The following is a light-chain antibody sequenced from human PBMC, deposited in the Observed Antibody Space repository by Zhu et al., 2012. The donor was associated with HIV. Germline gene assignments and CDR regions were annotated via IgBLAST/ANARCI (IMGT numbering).Light chain of an antibody. CDR1: QSIRSTY. J-gene: IGKJ5*01. Sequence: EIVLTQSPGTLSLSPGERATLSCRASQSIRSTYLAWYQQEPGQAPIPLIYGASNRATGIPDRFSGSGSGTDFTLTITRLEPEDFAVYYCQQYATSPPITFGQGTRLEIK. CDR2: GAS. V-gene: IGKV3-20*01. CDR3: QQYATSPPIT.